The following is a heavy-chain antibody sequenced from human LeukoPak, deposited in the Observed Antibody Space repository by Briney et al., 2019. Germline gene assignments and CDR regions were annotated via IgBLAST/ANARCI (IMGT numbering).Heavy chain of an antibody. V-gene: IGHV3-23*01. J-gene: IGHJ4*02. CDR1: GFTFRSYG. D-gene: IGHD3-16*01. Sequence: GGSLRLSREASGFTFRSYGMSWVRQAPGKGLEWVSVISGSGRKTDYADSVKGRFTISRDNSKNTMYLLMNSLRVEDTAEYYCAKDLGYDYVWGEGNLYDYWGQGILVTVSS. CDR2: ISGSGRKT. CDR3: AKDLGYDYVWGEGNLYDY.